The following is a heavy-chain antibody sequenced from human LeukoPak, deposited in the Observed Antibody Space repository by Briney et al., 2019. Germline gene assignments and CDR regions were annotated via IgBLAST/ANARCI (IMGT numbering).Heavy chain of an antibody. V-gene: IGHV1-69*13. CDR3: ARIDCGGDCYTDY. Sequence: SVKVSCKASGGTFISYAISWVRQAPGQGLEWMGGIIPIFGTANYAQKFQGRVTITADESTSTAYMELSSLRSEDTAVYYCARIDCGGDCYTDYWGQGTLVTVSS. CDR2: IIPIFGTA. CDR1: GGTFISYA. J-gene: IGHJ4*02. D-gene: IGHD2-21*02.